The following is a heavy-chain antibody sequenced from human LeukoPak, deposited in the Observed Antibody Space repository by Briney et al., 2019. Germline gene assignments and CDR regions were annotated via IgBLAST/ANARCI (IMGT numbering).Heavy chain of an antibody. D-gene: IGHD2-15*01. CDR1: GFTFSSTG. Sequence: GGSLRLSCAASGFTFSSTGMHWVRQAPGKGLEWVAFIRYDGSNKYYADSVKGRFTISRDNSKNTLYLQMNSLRAEDTAVYYCAKDRCSGGSCYSINAEYFQHWGQGTLVTVSS. CDR2: IRYDGSNK. V-gene: IGHV3-30*02. CDR3: AKDRCSGGSCYSINAEYFQH. J-gene: IGHJ1*01.